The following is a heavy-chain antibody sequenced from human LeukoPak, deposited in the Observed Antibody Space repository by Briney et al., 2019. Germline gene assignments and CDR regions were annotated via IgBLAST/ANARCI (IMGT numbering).Heavy chain of an antibody. D-gene: IGHD6-19*01. J-gene: IGHJ5*02. CDR2: IDWKGRPT. CDR3: AREVYRIGVGGFDP. V-gene: IGHV3-20*04. CDR1: GFSFDDYD. Sequence: GGSLRLSCAASGFSFDDYDVAWLRQAPGKGLEWVSDIDWKGRPTSYADSVKGRFTISRDNAKKSLYLQLDSLRAEDTALYYCAREVYRIGVGGFDPWGQGTLVIVSS.